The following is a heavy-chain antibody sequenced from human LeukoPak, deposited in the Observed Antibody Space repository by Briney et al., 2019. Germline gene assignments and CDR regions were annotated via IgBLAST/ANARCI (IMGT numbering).Heavy chain of an antibody. CDR1: GGSISYYY. V-gene: IGHV4-59*01. CDR2: IFYSGST. D-gene: IGHD6-25*01. CDR3: ARETLDKAAFDY. Sequence: SETLSLTCTVSGGSISYYYWSWIRQSPGKGLEWIGYIFYSGSTNYNPSLKSRVTISIDTSKNQFSLKLTSATAADTAVYYCARETLDKAAFDYWGQGTLVTVSS. J-gene: IGHJ4*02.